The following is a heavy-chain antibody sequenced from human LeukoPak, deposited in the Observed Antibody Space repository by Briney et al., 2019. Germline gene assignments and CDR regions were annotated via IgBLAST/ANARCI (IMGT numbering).Heavy chain of an antibody. J-gene: IGHJ3*02. V-gene: IGHV3-21*01. CDR3: ARDLEKTLGVGNAFDI. Sequence: GGSLRLPCAASGFTFSSFTMNWVRQAPGKGLEWVSSISRSSSYIYYADSVKGRFTISRDNAKNSLYLQMNSLRAEDTAVYYCARDLEKTLGVGNAFDIWGQGTMVTVSS. D-gene: IGHD1-1*01. CDR1: GFTFSSFT. CDR2: ISRSSSYI.